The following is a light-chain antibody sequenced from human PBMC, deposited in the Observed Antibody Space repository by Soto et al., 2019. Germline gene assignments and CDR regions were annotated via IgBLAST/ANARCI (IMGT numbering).Light chain of an antibody. CDR3: QKYNSAPLT. Sequence: DVQMTQSPSSLSAFVGDRVTITCRASQGIAPYLAWFQQNPGKVPKLLIYATSTLQSGVPSRFSGSGSGTDFTLTISSLQPEDVGTYYCQKYNSAPLTFGGGTKVDIK. V-gene: IGKV1-27*01. J-gene: IGKJ4*01. CDR2: ATS. CDR1: QGIAPY.